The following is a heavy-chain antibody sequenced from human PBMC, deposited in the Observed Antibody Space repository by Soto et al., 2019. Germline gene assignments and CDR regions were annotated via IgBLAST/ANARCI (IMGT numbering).Heavy chain of an antibody. V-gene: IGHV3-33*01. Sequence: QVQLVESGGGVVQPGRSLRLSCAASGFSFNIYGMHWVRQAPGKGLEWVAVIWNDGDNKYYADSVKGRFNISRDTSKNKVYLQMDSLRDEDTAVYYCARGGVNLDYWGQGNLVTASS. CDR3: ARGGVNLDY. J-gene: IGHJ4*02. CDR1: GFSFNIYG. CDR2: IWNDGDNK. D-gene: IGHD2-8*01.